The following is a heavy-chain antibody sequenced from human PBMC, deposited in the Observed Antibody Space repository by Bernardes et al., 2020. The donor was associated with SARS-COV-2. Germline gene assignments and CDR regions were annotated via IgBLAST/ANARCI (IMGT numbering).Heavy chain of an antibody. CDR3: AREDYSGYDSGYFDY. CDR1: GGSISSHY. Sequence: SETLSLTCTVSGGSISSHYWSWIRQPPGKGLEWIGSIYYSGSTTYNPSLKSRVTLSVDTSKSQFSLKLSSVTAADTAVYYCAREDYSGYDSGYFDYWGQGTLVTVSS. CDR2: IYYSGST. D-gene: IGHD5-12*01. V-gene: IGHV4-59*11. J-gene: IGHJ4*02.